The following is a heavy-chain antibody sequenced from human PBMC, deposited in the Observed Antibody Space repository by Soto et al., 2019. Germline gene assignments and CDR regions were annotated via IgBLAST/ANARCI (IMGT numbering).Heavy chain of an antibody. CDR2: IKHDGSVQ. D-gene: IGHD4-4*01. V-gene: IGHV3-7*03. CDR1: GFTFSGYW. J-gene: IGHJ4*02. CDR3: ARAPYSNAWYRFDL. Sequence: GGSLRLSCEASGFTFSGYWMGWVRQAPGKGLEWVADIKHDGSVQYYVDSVKGRLTISRDNAKKQLYLQMNGLRAEDTALYYCARAPYSNAWYRFDLWGQGTLVTVSS.